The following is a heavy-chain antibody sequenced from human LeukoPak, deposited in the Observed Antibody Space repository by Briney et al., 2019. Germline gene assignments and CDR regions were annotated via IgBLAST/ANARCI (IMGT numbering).Heavy chain of an antibody. V-gene: IGHV4-59*01. CDR2: VSHSGKT. CDR3: ARAGTTLFGVILNFDS. CDR1: GGSINSYY. D-gene: IGHD3-10*01. Sequence: PSETLSLTCSVSGGSINSYYWSWIRQSPGKGLEWIGFVSHSGKTNSNPALTSRVNISLDTSENRLSLNLSSVTTADTAVYYCARAGTTLFGVILNFDSWGQGTLVTVSS. J-gene: IGHJ4*02.